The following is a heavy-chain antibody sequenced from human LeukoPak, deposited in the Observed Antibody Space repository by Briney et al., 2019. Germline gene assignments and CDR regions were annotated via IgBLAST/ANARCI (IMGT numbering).Heavy chain of an antibody. Sequence: GRSLRLSCAASGFTFSSYSMNWVRQAPGKGLEWVSSISSSSSYIYYADSVKGRFTISRDNAKNSLYLQMNSLRAEDTAVYYCARDRSYAFFDYWGQGTLVTVSS. CDR1: GFTFSSYS. V-gene: IGHV3-21*01. J-gene: IGHJ4*02. CDR2: ISSSSSYI. CDR3: ARDRSYAFFDY. D-gene: IGHD1-26*01.